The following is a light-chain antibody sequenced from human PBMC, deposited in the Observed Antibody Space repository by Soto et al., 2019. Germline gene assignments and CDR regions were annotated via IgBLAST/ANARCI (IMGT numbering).Light chain of an antibody. CDR1: SSNIGAGYD. Sequence: QSVLTQPPSVSGAPGQRVTISCTGSSSNIGAGYDVHWYQQVPGTAPKLLIYRNIIRPSGVPDRFSGSKSGTSASLAITGLQAGDEADYFCQSYGSSLSFEVFGGGTNLTVL. CDR2: RNI. CDR3: QSYGSSLSFEV. V-gene: IGLV1-40*01. J-gene: IGLJ2*01.